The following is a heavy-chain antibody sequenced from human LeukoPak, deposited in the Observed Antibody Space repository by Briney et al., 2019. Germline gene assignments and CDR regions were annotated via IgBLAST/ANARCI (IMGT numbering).Heavy chain of an antibody. V-gene: IGHV1-2*02. CDR2: INPNSGGT. CDR3: ARGSYYDSSGYYA. Sequence: ASVKVSCKASGYSFIDYFIHWVRQAPGQGLEWMGWINPNSGGTNYAQKFQGRVTMTRDTSISTAYMELSRLRSDDTAVYYCARGSYYDSSGYYAWGQGTLVTVSS. D-gene: IGHD3-22*01. CDR1: GYSFIDYF. J-gene: IGHJ5*02.